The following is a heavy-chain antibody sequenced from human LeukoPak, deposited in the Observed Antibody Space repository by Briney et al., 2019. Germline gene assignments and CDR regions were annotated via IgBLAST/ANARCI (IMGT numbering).Heavy chain of an antibody. CDR3: ARDESRGPDYFDD. CDR2: ISAYNGNR. CDR1: GYTFSDYY. V-gene: IGHV1-18*04. J-gene: IGHJ4*02. Sequence: ASVKVSCKASGYTFSDYYMHWVRQVPGQGLEWMGWISAYNGNRNYAQNLQGRVTMTTDTSTSTAYMELRTLRSDDTAVYYCARDESRGPDYFDDWGQGTLVTVSS.